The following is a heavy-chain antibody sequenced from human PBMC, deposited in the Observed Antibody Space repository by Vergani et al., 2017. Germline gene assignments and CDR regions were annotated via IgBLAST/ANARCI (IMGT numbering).Heavy chain of an antibody. Sequence: EVQLVESGGGLVQPGGSLRLSCAASGFTFDDYTMHWVRQAPGKGLEWVSLISWDGGSTYYADSVKGRFTISRDNSKNSLYLQMNSLRTEDTALYYCAKDTDTAMVFDYWGQGTLVTVSS. D-gene: IGHD5-18*01. V-gene: IGHV3-43*01. CDR2: ISWDGGST. CDR3: AKDTDTAMVFDY. J-gene: IGHJ4*02. CDR1: GFTFDDYT.